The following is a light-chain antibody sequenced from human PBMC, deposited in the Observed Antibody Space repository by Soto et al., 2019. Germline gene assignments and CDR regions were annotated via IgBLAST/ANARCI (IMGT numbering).Light chain of an antibody. CDR3: QQYKT. Sequence: EMVLTQPPGTLSLSPGERATLSCRASQSVSTSYVAWYQQKFGQAPRLLIYDAFSRATGIPDRFSASGSGTDFTLTISRLEPEDFAVYYCQQYKTFGQGTKV. CDR2: DAF. J-gene: IGKJ1*01. CDR1: QSVSTSY. V-gene: IGKV3-20*01.